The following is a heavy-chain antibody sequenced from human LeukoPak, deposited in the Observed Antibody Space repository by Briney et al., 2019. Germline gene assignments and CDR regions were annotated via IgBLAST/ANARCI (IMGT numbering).Heavy chain of an antibody. J-gene: IGHJ5*02. CDR2: IYYSGST. V-gene: IGHV4-39*01. CDR1: GGSISSSSYY. D-gene: IGHD1-26*01. CDR3: ARPWSGSYKWAGPGNWFDP. Sequence: PSETLSLTCTVSGGSISSSSYYWGWIRQPPGKGLEWIGSIYYSGSTYYNPALKSRVTISVDTSQNQFSLTLSSVPAADTAVYYCARPWSGSYKWAGPGNWFDPWGQGTLVTVSS.